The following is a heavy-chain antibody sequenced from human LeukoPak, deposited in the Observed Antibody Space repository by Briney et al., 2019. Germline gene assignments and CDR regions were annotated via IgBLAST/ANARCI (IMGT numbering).Heavy chain of an antibody. Sequence: GGSLRLSCAASGFTFSSYGMHWVRQAPGKGLEWVAVIWYDGSNKYYADSVKGRFTISRDNSKNTLYLQMNSLRAEDTAEYYCAKGSRCGYYYYMDVWGKGTTVTVSS. CDR3: AKGSRCGYYYYMDV. V-gene: IGHV3-33*06. J-gene: IGHJ6*03. CDR2: IWYDGSNK. CDR1: GFTFSSYG. D-gene: IGHD2-21*01.